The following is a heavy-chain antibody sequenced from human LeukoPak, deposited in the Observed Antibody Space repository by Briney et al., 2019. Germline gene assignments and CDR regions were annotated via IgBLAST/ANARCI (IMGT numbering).Heavy chain of an antibody. CDR1: GFTFSNYG. CDR3: ARTWSFDY. D-gene: IGHD1-14*01. Sequence: GGSLRLSCGASGFTFSNYGMSWVRQAPGKGLEWVSAIGGSGDSANYADPVKGRFTISRDNSKNTLYLRMNSLRVEDTAVYYCARTWSFDYWGQGTLVTVSS. CDR2: IGGSGDSA. J-gene: IGHJ4*02. V-gene: IGHV3-23*01.